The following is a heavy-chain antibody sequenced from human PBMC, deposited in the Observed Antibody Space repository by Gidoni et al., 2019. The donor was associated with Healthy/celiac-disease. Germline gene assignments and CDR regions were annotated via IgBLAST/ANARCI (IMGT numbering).Heavy chain of an antibody. J-gene: IGHJ5*02. CDR2: INHSGST. CDR3: ARGRITMIVKREKYWFDP. Sequence: QVQLQQWGAGLLKPSETLSLTCAVYVGSFSGYYWSWIRQPPGKGLEWIGEINHSGSTNYNPSLKSRVTISVDTSKSQFSLKLSSVTAADTAVYYCARGRITMIVKREKYWFDPWGQGTLVTVSS. D-gene: IGHD3-22*01. V-gene: IGHV4-34*01. CDR1: VGSFSGYY.